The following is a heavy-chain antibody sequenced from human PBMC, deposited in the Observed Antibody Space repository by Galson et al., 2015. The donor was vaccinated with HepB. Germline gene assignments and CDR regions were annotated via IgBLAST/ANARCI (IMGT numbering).Heavy chain of an antibody. CDR1: GYTLTNYH. V-gene: IGHV1-46*01. CDR2: IFAGGGST. CDR3: ARETPETYYFDY. J-gene: IGHJ4*02. D-gene: IGHD2-15*01. Sequence: SVKVSCKASGYTLTNYHFHWVRQAPGQGPEWMGKIFAGGGSTRYAERFQGRVTLTRDSSTSTIYMEVGSLRSDDTAVYYCARETPETYYFDYWGQGTLVTVSS.